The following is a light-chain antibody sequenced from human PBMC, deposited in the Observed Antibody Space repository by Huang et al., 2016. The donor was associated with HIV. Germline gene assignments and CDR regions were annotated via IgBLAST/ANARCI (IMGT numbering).Light chain of an antibody. CDR3: QQYDNWPPT. V-gene: IGKV3-15*01. Sequence: EIVMTQSPATLSVSPGERATLSCRASQSVSRGLAWYQQTPGQAPRLLIYGASTRATGIPARFSGSGSGTEFTLTISSLQSEDFAVYYCQQYDNWPPTFGQGTKVEIK. J-gene: IGKJ1*01. CDR2: GAS. CDR1: QSVSRG.